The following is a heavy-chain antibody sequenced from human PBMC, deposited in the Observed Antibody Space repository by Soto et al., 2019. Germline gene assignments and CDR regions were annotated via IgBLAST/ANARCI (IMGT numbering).Heavy chain of an antibody. CDR1: GLTLSNYA. Sequence: PGGSLRLSCAASGLTLSNYALHWVRQAPGKGLEWVAVISYDGSNEYYADSVKGRFTISRDNSKNTLYLQLNSLRTEDTAVYYCARSFVDLRDYFDLWGRGTLVTVSS. D-gene: IGHD5-12*01. V-gene: IGHV3-30-3*01. CDR3: ARSFVDLRDYFDL. CDR2: ISYDGSNE. J-gene: IGHJ2*01.